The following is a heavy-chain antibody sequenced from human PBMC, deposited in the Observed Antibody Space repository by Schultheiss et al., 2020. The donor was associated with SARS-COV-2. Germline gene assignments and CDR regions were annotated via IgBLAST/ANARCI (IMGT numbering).Heavy chain of an antibody. CDR1: GFTVSSNY. Sequence: GGSLRLSCAASGFTVSSNYMSWVRQAPGKGLEWVSYISSSGSTIYYADSVKGRFTISRDNAKNSLYLQMNSLRAEDTAVYYCARADYGGKEPLWYFDLWGRGTLVTVSS. D-gene: IGHD4-23*01. CDR2: ISSSGSTI. CDR3: ARADYGGKEPLWYFDL. J-gene: IGHJ2*01. V-gene: IGHV3-11*04.